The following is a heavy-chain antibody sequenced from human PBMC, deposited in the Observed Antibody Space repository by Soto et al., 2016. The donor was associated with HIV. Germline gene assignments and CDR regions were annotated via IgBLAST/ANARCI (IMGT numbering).Heavy chain of an antibody. CDR1: GGTFSSYA. CDR3: ARDMVATPFDY. CDR2: IIPILGIA. V-gene: IGHV1-69*10. Sequence: QVQLVQSGAEVKKPGSSVKVSCKASGGTFSSYAISWVRQAPGQGLEWMGGIIPILGIANYAQEFQGRVTITADKSTSTAYMELSSLRSEDTAVYYCARDMVATPFDYWGQGNPGHRLL. D-gene: IGHD5-12*01. J-gene: IGHJ4*02.